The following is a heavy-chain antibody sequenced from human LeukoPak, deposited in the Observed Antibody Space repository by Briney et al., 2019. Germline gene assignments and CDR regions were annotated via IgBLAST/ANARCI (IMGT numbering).Heavy chain of an antibody. CDR1: GFTFSSYG. J-gene: IGHJ5*02. Sequence: PGGSLRLSCAASGFTFSSYGMHWVRQAPGKGLEWVAFIRYDGSNKYYADSVKGRFTISRDNSKNTLYLQMNSLRAEDTAVYYCAKDRFPSMVRGGRISNNWFDPWGQGTLVTVSS. CDR2: IRYDGSNK. V-gene: IGHV3-30*02. D-gene: IGHD3-10*01. CDR3: AKDRFPSMVRGGRISNNWFDP.